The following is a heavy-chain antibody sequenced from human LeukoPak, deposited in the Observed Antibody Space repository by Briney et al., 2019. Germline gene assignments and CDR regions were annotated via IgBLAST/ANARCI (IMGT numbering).Heavy chain of an antibody. CDR1: TFTFSNYY. CDR2: ISGSSAYT. CDR3: ARISGSGSYYGPFDY. J-gene: IGHJ4*02. Sequence: GGSLRLSCAASTFTFSNYYMSWIRQAPGKGLEWVSYISGSSAYTNYADSVKGRFTISRDNAKNSLYLQMNSLRAEDTAVYFCARISGSGSYYGPFDYWSLGTLVIVSS. V-gene: IGHV3-11*03. D-gene: IGHD3-10*01.